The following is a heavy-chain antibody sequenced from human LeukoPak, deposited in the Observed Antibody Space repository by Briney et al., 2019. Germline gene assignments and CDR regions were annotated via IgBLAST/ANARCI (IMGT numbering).Heavy chain of an antibody. CDR3: ARGLFKPQGSTPDY. V-gene: IGHV1-69*13. CDR1: GGTFSSYA. D-gene: IGHD2-21*01. J-gene: IGHJ4*02. CDR2: IIPIFGTA. Sequence: ASVKVSCKASGGTFSSYAISWVRQAPGQGLEWMGGIIPIFGTANYAQKFQGRVTITADESTSTAYMELSSLRFEDTAVYYCARGLFKPQGSTPDYWGQGTLVTVSS.